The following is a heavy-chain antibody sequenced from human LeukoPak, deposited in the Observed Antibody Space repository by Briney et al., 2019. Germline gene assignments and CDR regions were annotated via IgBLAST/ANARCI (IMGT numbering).Heavy chain of an antibody. D-gene: IGHD3-10*01. CDR3: ARGTPPGDLYYYYYMDV. V-gene: IGHV4-39*07. CDR2: IYYSGST. CDR1: GGSISSSSYY. Sequence: SETLSLTCTVSGGSISSSSYYWGWIRQPPGKGLEWIGSIYYSGSTYYNPSLKSRVTISVDTSKNQFSLKLSSVTAADTAVYYCARGTPPGDLYYYYYMDVRGKGTTATVSS. J-gene: IGHJ6*03.